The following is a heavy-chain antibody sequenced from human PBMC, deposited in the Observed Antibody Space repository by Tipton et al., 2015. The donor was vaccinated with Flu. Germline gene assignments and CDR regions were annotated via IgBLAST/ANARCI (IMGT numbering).Heavy chain of an antibody. V-gene: IGHV4-34*01. J-gene: IGHJ4*01. Sequence: TLSLTCSISGGSISGYYWSWIRQPPGKGLEWVGEINHSGTTNYNPSLTSRVTVSADTSKKQFSLKLTSVTAADTAVYYCASKVANWGVWEPLDYWGHGTLVTVSS. D-gene: IGHD7-27*01. CDR3: ASKVANWGVWEPLDY. CDR2: INHSGTT. CDR1: GGSISGYY.